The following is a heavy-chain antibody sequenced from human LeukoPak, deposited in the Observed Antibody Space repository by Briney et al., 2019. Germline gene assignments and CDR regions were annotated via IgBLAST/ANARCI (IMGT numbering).Heavy chain of an antibody. V-gene: IGHV1-69*04. CDR2: IIPILGIA. CDR3: TSRGSSSPINKYYYYYYGMDV. Sequence: SVKVSCKASGGTFSSYAISWVRQAPGQGLEWMGRIIPILGIANYAQKFQGRVTITADKSTSTAYMELSSLRSEDTAVYYCTSRGSSSPINKYYYYYYGMDVWGQGTTVTVSS. J-gene: IGHJ6*02. D-gene: IGHD6-6*01. CDR1: GGTFSSYA.